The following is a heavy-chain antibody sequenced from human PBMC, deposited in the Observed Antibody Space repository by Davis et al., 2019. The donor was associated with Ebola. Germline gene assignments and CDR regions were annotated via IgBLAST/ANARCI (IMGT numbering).Heavy chain of an antibody. Sequence: GESLKISCAASGFIFNNYAMTWVRQAPGKGLEWVSVIYSGGSTYYADSVKGRFTISRDNSKNTLYLQMNSLRAEDTAVYYCARDPLGIPRGWHPKTWGQGTLVTVSS. CDR2: IYSGGST. D-gene: IGHD3-10*01. V-gene: IGHV3-66*01. CDR3: ARDPLGIPRGWHPKT. CDR1: GFIFNNYA. J-gene: IGHJ4*02.